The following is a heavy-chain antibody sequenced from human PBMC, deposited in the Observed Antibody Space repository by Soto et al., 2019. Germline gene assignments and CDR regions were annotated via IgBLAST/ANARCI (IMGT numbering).Heavy chain of an antibody. J-gene: IGHJ3*02. CDR3: AKSVVHQWLVHDAFDI. V-gene: IGHV4-59*03. CDR2: IYYSGTT. Sequence: ETLSLTFTVSGDSISNSYWSWIRQPPGKGLEWIAYIYYSGTTNYNPSLESRVTISMDTSKNQFSLRLTSVTAADTAVYYCAKSVVHQWLVHDAFDIWGQGTLVTV. CDR1: GDSISNSY. D-gene: IGHD6-19*01.